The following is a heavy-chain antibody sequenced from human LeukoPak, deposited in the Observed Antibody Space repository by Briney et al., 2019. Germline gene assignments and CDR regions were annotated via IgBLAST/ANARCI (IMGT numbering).Heavy chain of an antibody. CDR3: ARVPNYSSLFDY. V-gene: IGHV5-51*01. Sequence: GGSLRLSCAASGFTFSSYAMSWVRQMPGKGLEWMGIIYPGDSDTRYSPSFQGQVTISADKSISTAYLQWSSLKASDTAMYYCARVPNYSSLFDYWGQGTLVTVSS. D-gene: IGHD6-13*01. J-gene: IGHJ4*02. CDR1: GFTFSSYA. CDR2: IYPGDSDT.